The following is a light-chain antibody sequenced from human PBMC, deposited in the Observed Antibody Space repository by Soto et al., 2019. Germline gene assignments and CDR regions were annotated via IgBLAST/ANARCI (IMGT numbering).Light chain of an antibody. CDR3: QQLNGSPWT. V-gene: IGKV1-9*01. Sequence: IQLTQSPSSLSASVGDRVTITCRASPAIASFLAWYQQKPGTAPKLLIYGASTLQSGVPSRFSGSRSGTDYTLTRASLQPEDFATYYCQQLNGSPWTFGQGTKVEIK. J-gene: IGKJ1*01. CDR2: GAS. CDR1: PAIASF.